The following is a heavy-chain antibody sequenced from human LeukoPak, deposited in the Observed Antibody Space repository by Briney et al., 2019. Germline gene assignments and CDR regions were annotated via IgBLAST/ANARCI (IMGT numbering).Heavy chain of an antibody. CDR1: GFTFSSHP. V-gene: IGHV3-30*04. J-gene: IGHJ5*02. D-gene: IGHD3-10*01. CDR2: ISFDGSHK. Sequence: PGGSLRLSCAASGFTFSSHPMHWVRQAPGKGLEWVAVISFDGSHKYYADSVKGRFTISRDNSKNTLYLQMNSLGAEDTAVYYCAKDRLAYYGSGSYFWFDPWGQGTLVTVYS. CDR3: AKDRLAYYGSGSYFWFDP.